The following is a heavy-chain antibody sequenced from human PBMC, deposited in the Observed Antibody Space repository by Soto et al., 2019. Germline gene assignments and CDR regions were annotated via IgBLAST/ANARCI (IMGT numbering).Heavy chain of an antibody. CDR1: GFIFGDHS. V-gene: IGHV3-72*01. CDR3: ARAGTATTRRAFDA. Sequence: EVQLVESGGGLVQPGGSLTLSCVASGFIFGDHSLDWVRQAPGKGLEWVGRSTTKPEGYTTRYAASVQGRFTILRDESKNSLHLQMNNLKIEDTAVYYCARAGTATTRRAFDAWGQGTMVAVSS. CDR2: STTKPEGYTT. D-gene: IGHD4-17*01. J-gene: IGHJ3*01.